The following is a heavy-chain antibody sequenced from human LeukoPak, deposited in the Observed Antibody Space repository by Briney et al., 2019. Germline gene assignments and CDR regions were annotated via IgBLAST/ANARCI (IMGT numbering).Heavy chain of an antibody. Sequence: GWSLRLSCAASGFTFSSCVMHWVRQAPGKGLEWVANIKQDGSEKYYVDSVKGRFTISRDNAKNSLYLQMNSLRAEDTAVYYCARALWLFHYWGQGTLVTVSS. CDR2: IKQDGSEK. V-gene: IGHV3-7*03. CDR1: GFTFSSCV. D-gene: IGHD2-21*01. J-gene: IGHJ4*02. CDR3: ARALWLFHY.